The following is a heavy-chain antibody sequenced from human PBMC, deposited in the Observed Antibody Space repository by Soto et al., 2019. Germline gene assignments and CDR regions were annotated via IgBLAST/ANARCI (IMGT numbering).Heavy chain of an antibody. V-gene: IGHV3-33*01. CDR2: IWYDGSNK. CDR3: ARESEQWLVMYYFDY. Sequence: QVQLVESGGGVVQPGRSLRLSCAASGFTFSSYGMHWVRQAPGKGLAWVAVIWYDGSNKYYADSVKGRFTISRDNSKNTLYLQMNSLRAEDTAVYYCARESEQWLVMYYFDYWGQGTLVTVSS. D-gene: IGHD6-19*01. J-gene: IGHJ4*02. CDR1: GFTFSSYG.